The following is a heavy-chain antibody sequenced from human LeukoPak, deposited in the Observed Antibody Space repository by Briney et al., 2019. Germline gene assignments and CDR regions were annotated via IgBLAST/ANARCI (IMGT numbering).Heavy chain of an antibody. CDR1: GFNFSNYG. Sequence: SGGSLRLSCAASGFNFSNYGMSWVRQAPGKGLEWVSAISGSGGSTYYADSVKGRFTISRDNSKNTLYLQMNSLRAEDTAVYYCAKDLGGPLDYWGQGTLVTVSS. D-gene: IGHD2-15*01. J-gene: IGHJ4*02. V-gene: IGHV3-23*01. CDR2: ISGSGGST. CDR3: AKDLGGPLDY.